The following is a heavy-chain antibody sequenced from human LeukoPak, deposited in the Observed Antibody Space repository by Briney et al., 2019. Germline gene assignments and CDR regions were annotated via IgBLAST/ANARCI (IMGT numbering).Heavy chain of an antibody. Sequence: ASVKVSCKVSGYTLTELSMHWVRQAPGEGLEWMGGFDPEDGETIYAQKFQGRVTMTEDTSTDTAYMELSSLRSEDTAVYYCATDLRSGSSSWSDYWGQGTLVTVSS. D-gene: IGHD6-13*01. CDR3: ATDLRSGSSSWSDY. CDR2: FDPEDGET. V-gene: IGHV1-24*01. CDR1: GYTLTELS. J-gene: IGHJ4*02.